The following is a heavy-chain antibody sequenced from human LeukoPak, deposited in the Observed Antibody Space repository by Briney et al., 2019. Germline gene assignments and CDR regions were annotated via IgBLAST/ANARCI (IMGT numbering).Heavy chain of an antibody. D-gene: IGHD1-20*01. CDR1: GFTFSTYW. CDR3: ARPLTIAGTWNFQN. CDR2: IRQDGSDK. J-gene: IGHJ1*01. V-gene: IGHV3-7*01. Sequence: GGSLRLSCVASGFTFSTYWMSWVRQAPGKGLEWVANIRQDGSDKYYLDSVRGRFTISGDNADNSLFLEMNSLREEDTAVYYCARPLTIAGTWNFQNWGQGSLVTVSS.